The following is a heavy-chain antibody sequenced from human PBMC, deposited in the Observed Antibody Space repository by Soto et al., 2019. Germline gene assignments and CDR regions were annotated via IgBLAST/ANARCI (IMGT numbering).Heavy chain of an antibody. CDR1: GGSISSGGYY. V-gene: IGHV4-31*03. Sequence: QVQLQESGPGLVKPSQTLSLTCTVSGGSISSGGYYWSWIRQHPGKGLEWIGYIYYSGSTYYNPSXXRRVTISVDTXXNXFXXKLSSVTAADTAVYYCARERGRPAATLYYSYGMDVWGQGTTVTVSS. CDR3: ARERGRPAATLYYSYGMDV. CDR2: IYYSGST. D-gene: IGHD2-2*01. J-gene: IGHJ6*02.